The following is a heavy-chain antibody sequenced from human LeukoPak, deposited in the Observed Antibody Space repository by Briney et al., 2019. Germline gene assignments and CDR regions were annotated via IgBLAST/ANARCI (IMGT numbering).Heavy chain of an antibody. D-gene: IGHD6-6*01. CDR2: ISGSGGGTT. CDR3: AKDRTTAARIFDY. J-gene: IGHJ4*02. Sequence: PGGSLRLSCAASGFTFSSYAMSWVRQAPGKGLEWVSGISGSGGGTTYHTDSVKGRFTISRDNPKNTLYLQMNSLRVEDTAVYYCAKDRTTAARIFDYWGQGTWVTVSS. CDR1: GFTFSSYA. V-gene: IGHV3-23*01.